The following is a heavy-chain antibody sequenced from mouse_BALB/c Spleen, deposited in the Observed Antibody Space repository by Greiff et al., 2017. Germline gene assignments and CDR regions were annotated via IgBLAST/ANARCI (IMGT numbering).Heavy chain of an antibody. V-gene: IGHV3-2*02. Sequence: VQLKESGPGLVKPSQSLSLTCTVTGYSITSDYAWNWIRQFPGNKLEWMGYISYSGSTSYNPSLKSRISITRDTSKNQFFLQLNSVTTEDTATYYCARCYGSSFFAYWGQGTLVTVSA. CDR1: GYSITSDYA. D-gene: IGHD1-1*01. CDR3: ARCYGSSFFAY. J-gene: IGHJ3*01. CDR2: ISYSGST.